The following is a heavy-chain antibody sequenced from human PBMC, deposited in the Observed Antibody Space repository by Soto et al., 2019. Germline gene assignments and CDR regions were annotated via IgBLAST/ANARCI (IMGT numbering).Heavy chain of an antibody. CDR2: LSYDGSNK. CDR3: AKDRRSRDQLVYYFDY. J-gene: IGHJ4*02. Sequence: PGGSLRLSCAASGFTFSRYSMHWVRQAPGKGLEWVAVLSYDGSNKYYADSVKGRFTISRDNSKNTLYLQMNSLRAEDTAVYYCAKDRRSRDQLVYYFDYWGQGTLVTVSS. D-gene: IGHD6-6*01. CDR1: GFTFSRYS. V-gene: IGHV3-30*18.